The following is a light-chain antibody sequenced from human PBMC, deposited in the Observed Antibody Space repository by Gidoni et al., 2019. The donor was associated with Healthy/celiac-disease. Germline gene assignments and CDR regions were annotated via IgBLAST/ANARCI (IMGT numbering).Light chain of an antibody. CDR3: SSYAGSNNLKV. V-gene: IGLV2-8*01. CDR2: EVS. J-gene: IGLJ1*01. Sequence: QSALTQPPYASGSPGQSVTISCTGTSSDVGGYNYVSWYQQHPGKAPKLMIYEVSKRPSGVPYRFSGSKSGNTASLTVSGLQAEDEADYYCSSYAGSNNLKVFGTGTKVTVL. CDR1: SSDVGGYNY.